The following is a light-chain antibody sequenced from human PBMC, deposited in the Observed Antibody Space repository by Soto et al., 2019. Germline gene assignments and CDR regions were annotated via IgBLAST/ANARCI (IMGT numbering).Light chain of an antibody. CDR1: SSNIGAGYD. CDR3: QSFDTILSGSV. CDR2: GNN. J-gene: IGLJ3*02. V-gene: IGLV1-40*01. Sequence: QSVLTQPPSVSGAPGQRVTISCSGTSSNIGAGYDVHWYHQLPGTAPKLLIFGNNNRPSGVPARFSASRAGTSASLAITGLQAEDEADYYGQSFDTILSGSVFGGGTKVTVL.